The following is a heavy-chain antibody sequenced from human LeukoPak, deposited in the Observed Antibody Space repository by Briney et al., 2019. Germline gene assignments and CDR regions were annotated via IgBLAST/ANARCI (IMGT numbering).Heavy chain of an antibody. CDR3: ARCLHRTSWFDP. J-gene: IGHJ5*02. D-gene: IGHD1-14*01. CDR2: MNPNSGNA. CDR1: GYTFTSYD. Sequence: ASVKVSCKSSGYTFTSYDINWVRQATGQGLEWMGWMNPNSGNAGYAQKFQGRVTMTRNTSISTAYMELSSLRSEDTAVYYCARCLHRTSWFDPWGQGTLVTVSS. V-gene: IGHV1-8*01.